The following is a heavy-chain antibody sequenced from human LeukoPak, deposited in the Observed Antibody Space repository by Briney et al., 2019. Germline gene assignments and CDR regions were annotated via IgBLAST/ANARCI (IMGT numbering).Heavy chain of an antibody. CDR3: SRDGGLY. D-gene: IGHD3-16*01. J-gene: IGHJ4*02. V-gene: IGHV1-18*01. CDR2: ISTYNGNT. CDR1: GYTFTSYG. Sequence: ASVKVSCKASGYTFTSYGISWMRQAPGQGLEWVGWISTYNGNTDCPQKLQGRVTLATDTSTSTAYMELRSLRSDDTAVYYCSRDGGLYWGQGTLVTVSS.